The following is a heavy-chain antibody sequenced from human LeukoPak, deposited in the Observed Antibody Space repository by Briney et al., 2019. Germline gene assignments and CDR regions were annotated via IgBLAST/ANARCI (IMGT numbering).Heavy chain of an antibody. J-gene: IGHJ6*02. CDR2: ISYDGSHK. V-gene: IGHV3-30*04. CDR1: GFTFSSYA. Sequence: TGGSLRLSCAASGFTFSSYAMHWVRQAPGKGLEWVAVISYDGSHKYYADSVKGRFTISRDNSKNTLYLQMNSLRAEDTAVYYCAKDLGLDYYYYGLDVWGQGTTVTVSS. CDR3: AKDLGLDYYYYGLDV.